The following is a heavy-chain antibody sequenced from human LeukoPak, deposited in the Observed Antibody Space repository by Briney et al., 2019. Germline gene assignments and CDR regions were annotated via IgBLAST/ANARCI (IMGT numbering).Heavy chain of an antibody. J-gene: IGHJ4*02. Sequence: GGSLRLSCAASGFTFGNAWMSWVRQAPGKGLEWVGRIKSKTDGGTTDYAAPVKGRFTISRDDSKNTLYLQMNSLKTEDTAVYYCTTGIVVVITTPSNFDYWGQGTLVTVSS. V-gene: IGHV3-15*01. CDR3: TTGIVVVITTPSNFDY. CDR2: IKSKTDGGTT. D-gene: IGHD3-22*01. CDR1: GFTFGNAW.